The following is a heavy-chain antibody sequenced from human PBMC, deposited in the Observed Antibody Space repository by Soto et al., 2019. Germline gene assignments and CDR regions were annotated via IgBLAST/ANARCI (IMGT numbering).Heavy chain of an antibody. CDR2: ISAYNGNT. V-gene: IGHV1-18*01. Sequence: ASVKVSCKASGYTFTSYGISWVRQAPGQGLEWMGWISAYNGNTNYAQKLQGRVTMATDTSTSTAYMELRSLRSDDTAVYYCARGIEAGYCSSTSCYTGHYFDYWGQGTLVTVS. J-gene: IGHJ4*02. CDR3: ARGIEAGYCSSTSCYTGHYFDY. D-gene: IGHD2-2*02. CDR1: GYTFTSYG.